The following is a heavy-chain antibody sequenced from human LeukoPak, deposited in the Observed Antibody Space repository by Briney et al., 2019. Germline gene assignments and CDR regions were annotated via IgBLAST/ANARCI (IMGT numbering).Heavy chain of an antibody. CDR3: ARHDYVWGSRIWYFDY. J-gene: IGHJ4*02. V-gene: IGHV1-2*02. CDR2: INPNSGGT. Sequence: ASVKVSCKASGYTFTGYYMHWVRQAPGQGLEWMGWINPNSGGTNYAQKFQGRVTMTRDTSISTAYMELSRLRSDDTAVYYCARHDYVWGSRIWYFDYWGQGTLVTVSS. D-gene: IGHD3-16*01. CDR1: GYTFTGYY.